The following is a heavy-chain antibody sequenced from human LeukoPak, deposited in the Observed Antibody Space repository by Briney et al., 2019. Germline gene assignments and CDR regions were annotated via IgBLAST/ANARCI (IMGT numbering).Heavy chain of an antibody. J-gene: IGHJ4*02. CDR1: GFTFSSFA. CDR3: GKGRSDTDMAYLFDY. V-gene: IGHV3-23*01. D-gene: IGHD5-18*01. Sequence: AGYLRLSSVAYGFTFSSFAMTWDRPAQGKGREWVSATSGSGGNTYHADSGKGPLTITRDNSKNTLYLQMNSLRAEDAAVYYCGKGRSDTDMAYLFDYWGQGTPVTVSS. CDR2: TSGSGGNT.